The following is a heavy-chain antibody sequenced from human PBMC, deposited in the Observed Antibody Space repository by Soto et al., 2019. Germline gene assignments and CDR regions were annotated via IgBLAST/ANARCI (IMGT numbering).Heavy chain of an antibody. V-gene: IGHV1-18*01. D-gene: IGHD3-9*01. Sequence: ASVKVSFKASGYTFTSYGISWVRQAPGQGLEWMGWISAYNGNTNYAQKLQGRVTMTTDTSTSTAYMELRSLRSDDTAVYYCVAYYDILTGYSNPKSEAFDIWGQGTMVTV. J-gene: IGHJ3*02. CDR1: GYTFTSYG. CDR2: ISAYNGNT. CDR3: VAYYDILTGYSNPKSEAFDI.